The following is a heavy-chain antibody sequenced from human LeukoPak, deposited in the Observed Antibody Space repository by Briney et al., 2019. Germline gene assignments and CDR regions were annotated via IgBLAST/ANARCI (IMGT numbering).Heavy chain of an antibody. J-gene: IGHJ6*03. CDR1: GGSISSYY. Sequence: ASETLSLTCTVSGGSISSYYWSWIRQHPGKGLEWIGYIYYSGSTYYNPSLKSRVTISVDTSKNQFSLKLSSVTAADTAVYYCARSPAVLWFGELASYYMDVWGKGTTVTVSS. D-gene: IGHD3-10*01. CDR2: IYYSGST. V-gene: IGHV4-59*06. CDR3: ARSPAVLWFGELASYYMDV.